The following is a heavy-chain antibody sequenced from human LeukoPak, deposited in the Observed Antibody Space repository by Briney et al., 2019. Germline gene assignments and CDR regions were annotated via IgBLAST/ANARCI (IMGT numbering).Heavy chain of an antibody. V-gene: IGHV3-21*01. Sequence: GGSLRLSCAASGFTFSSYSMNWVRQAPGKGLERVSCISSSSSYIYYADSVKGRFTISRDNAKNSLYLQVNSLRAEDTAVYYCARDFRDSPYDFWSGPYYFDYWGQGTLVTVSS. CDR1: GFTFSSYS. D-gene: IGHD3-3*01. CDR3: ARDFRDSPYDFWSGPYYFDY. J-gene: IGHJ4*02. CDR2: ISSSSSYI.